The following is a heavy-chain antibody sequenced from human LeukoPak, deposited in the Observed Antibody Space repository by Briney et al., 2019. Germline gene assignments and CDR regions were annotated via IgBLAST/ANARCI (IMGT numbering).Heavy chain of an antibody. CDR2: IYHSGST. Sequence: SETLSLTCTVSGDSISSSNCYWGWIRQPPGKGLEWIGEIYHSGSTNYNPSLKSRVTISVDKSKNQFSLKLSSVTAADTAVYYCARTTVMTTSFDPWGQGTLVTVSS. CDR3: ARTTVMTTSFDP. J-gene: IGHJ5*02. D-gene: IGHD4-17*01. CDR1: GDSISSSNCY. V-gene: IGHV4-39*07.